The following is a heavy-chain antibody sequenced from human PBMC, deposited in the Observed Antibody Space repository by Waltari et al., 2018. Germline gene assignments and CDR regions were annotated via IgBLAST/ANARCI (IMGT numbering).Heavy chain of an antibody. V-gene: IGHV2-5*01. Sequence: QITLKESGPTLVKPTQTLTLTCTSSGFSLSTSGVVVGWIRQPPGKALEWLALIYWNDDKRYSPSLKSRLTITKDTSKNQVVLTMTNMDPVDTATYYCAHRRVADCSGGSCYYFDYWGQGTLVTVSS. CDR3: AHRRVADCSGGSCYYFDY. CDR1: GFSLSTSGVV. J-gene: IGHJ4*02. CDR2: IYWNDDK. D-gene: IGHD2-15*01.